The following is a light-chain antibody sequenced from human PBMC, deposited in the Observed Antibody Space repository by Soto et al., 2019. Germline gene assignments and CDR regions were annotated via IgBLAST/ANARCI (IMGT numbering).Light chain of an antibody. CDR3: SSYTSNRTYV. CDR2: DVS. CDR1: SSDVGSYNY. Sequence: QSVLTQPASVSGSPGQSITISCTGTSSDVGSYNYVSWYQQHPGKAPKLLIYDVSDRPSGVVNRFSGSKSGNTASLTISGLQTEDEADYYCSSYTSNRTYVLGTGTKVTVL. J-gene: IGLJ1*01. V-gene: IGLV2-14*01.